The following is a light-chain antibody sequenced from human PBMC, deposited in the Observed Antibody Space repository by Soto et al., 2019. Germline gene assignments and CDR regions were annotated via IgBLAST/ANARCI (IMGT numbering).Light chain of an antibody. V-gene: IGKV3-20*01. J-gene: IGKJ4*01. CDR3: QQYGSSPVT. CDR1: QSVSTSY. CDR2: GAS. Sequence: EIVLTQSPGTLSLSPGERATLSCRASQSVSTSYVAWYQQKPGQAPRLLIYGASSRATGIPDRFSGSGSGTDFTLTISRLEPEDFAVYYCQQYGSSPVTVGGGTKVDIK.